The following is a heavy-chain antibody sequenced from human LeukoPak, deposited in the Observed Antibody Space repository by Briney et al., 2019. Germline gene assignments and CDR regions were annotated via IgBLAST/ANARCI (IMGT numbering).Heavy chain of an antibody. D-gene: IGHD3-10*01. J-gene: IGHJ4*02. V-gene: IGHV4-4*07. CDR1: GGSISGYY. CDR2: IYSSGST. Sequence: SETLSLTCTVSGGSISGYYWSWIRQPAGKGLEWIGRIYSSGSTNYNPSLKSRVTMSVDTSKNQLSLKLSSVTAADTAVYYCARNVLLWFGESPYFDYWGQGTLVTVSS. CDR3: ARNVLLWFGESPYFDY.